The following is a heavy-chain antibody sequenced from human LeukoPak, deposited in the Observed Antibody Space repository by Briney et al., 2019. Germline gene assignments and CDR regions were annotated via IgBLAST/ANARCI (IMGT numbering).Heavy chain of an antibody. D-gene: IGHD6-6*01. CDR2: IYYSGST. V-gene: IGHV4-39*07. CDR1: GGSISSSSYY. J-gene: IGHJ4*02. Sequence: SETLSLTCTVSGGSISSSSYYWGWIRQPPGKGLEWIGSIYYSGSTYYNPSLKSRVTISVDTSKNQVSLKLSSVTAADTAVYYCAIESIAGAAPSSLVDYWGQGTLVTVSS. CDR3: AIESIAGAAPSSLVDY.